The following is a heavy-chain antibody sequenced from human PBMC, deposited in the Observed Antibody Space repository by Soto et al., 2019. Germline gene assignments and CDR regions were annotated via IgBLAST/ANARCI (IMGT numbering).Heavy chain of an antibody. V-gene: IGHV1-69*13. Sequence: SVKLSCKAAGGTFSSYAISWVRQAPGQGLEWMGGIIPIFGTANYAQKFQGRVTITADESTSTAYMELSSLRSEDTAVYYCARGKNEEYSRFPNLDGMDVWGQGTTVTVSS. CDR1: GGTFSSYA. CDR2: IIPIFGTA. D-gene: IGHD6-6*01. J-gene: IGHJ6*02. CDR3: ARGKNEEYSRFPNLDGMDV.